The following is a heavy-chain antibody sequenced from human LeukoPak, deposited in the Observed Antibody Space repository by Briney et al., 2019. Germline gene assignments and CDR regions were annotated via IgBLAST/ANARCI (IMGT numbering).Heavy chain of an antibody. CDR2: IYYSGST. CDR1: GGSISSYY. D-gene: IGHD5-18*01. CDR3: ARLNTAMAHRYNWFDP. V-gene: IGHV4-59*08. Sequence: SETLSLTCTVSGGSISSYYWSWTRQPPGKGLEWIGYIYYSGSTNYNPSLKSRVTISVDTSKNQFSLKLSSVTAADTAVYYCARLNTAMAHRYNWFDPWGQGTLVTVSS. J-gene: IGHJ5*02.